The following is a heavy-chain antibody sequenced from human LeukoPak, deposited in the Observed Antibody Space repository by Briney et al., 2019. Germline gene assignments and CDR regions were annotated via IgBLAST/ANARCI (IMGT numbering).Heavy chain of an antibody. J-gene: IGHJ6*03. CDR1: GYTFNSAG. D-gene: IGHD1-26*01. V-gene: IGHV1-18*01. Sequence: ASVKVSCKASGYTFNSAGISWVRQAPGQGLEWMGWINAYNDNTKYAEKLQGRVTMTTDTSTSTAYMELRSLRSDDTAVYYCARTTNSYYYYYYIDVWGKGTTVTVSS. CDR2: INAYNDNT. CDR3: ARTTNSYYYYYYIDV.